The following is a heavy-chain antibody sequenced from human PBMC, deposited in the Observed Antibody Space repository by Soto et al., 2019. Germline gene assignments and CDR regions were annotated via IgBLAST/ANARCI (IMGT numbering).Heavy chain of an antibody. V-gene: IGHV4-59*01. D-gene: IGHD3-10*01. CDR1: GDSISRYC. CDR2: IFKTGST. Sequence: SETRSLSCSGSGDSISRYCWSWFRQAPGKGLEWIGYIFKTGSTNYNPSLKSRLTISVDSSKNQFSLKLSSMTAADTAVYYCARAGYGSVSYFAYWGQGTPVTVS. CDR3: ARAGYGSVSYFAY. J-gene: IGHJ4*02.